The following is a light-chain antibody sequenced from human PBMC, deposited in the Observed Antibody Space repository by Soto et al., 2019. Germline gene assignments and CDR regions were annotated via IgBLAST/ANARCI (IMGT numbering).Light chain of an antibody. Sequence: QSVLTQPASVTGSPGQSITISCTGTSSDVGSYNLVSWYQQHPGKAPKLMIYEVSKRPSGVSNRFSGSKSGNTASLTISGLQAEDEAGYYCCSYAGSSTFEVFGTGTKVTVL. CDR2: EVS. CDR3: CSYAGSSTFEV. V-gene: IGLV2-23*02. CDR1: SSDVGSYNL. J-gene: IGLJ1*01.